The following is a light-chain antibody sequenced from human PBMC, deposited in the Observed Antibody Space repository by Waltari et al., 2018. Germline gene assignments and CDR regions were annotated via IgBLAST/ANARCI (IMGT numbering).Light chain of an antibody. CDR1: HSVSSS. CDR2: GAS. J-gene: IGKJ2*01. CDR3: QQYYNWPT. V-gene: IGKV3-15*01. Sequence: IVITQSPAILAVSPGETTTLSCSASHSVSSSLAWYQQKPGQPPRLLVFGASTRATGIPARFSGSGSGTEFTLTISSLQSEDFAVYYCQQYYNWPTFGQGTKLEIK.